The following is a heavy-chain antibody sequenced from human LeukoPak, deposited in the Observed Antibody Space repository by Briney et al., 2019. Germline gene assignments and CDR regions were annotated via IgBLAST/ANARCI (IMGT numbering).Heavy chain of an antibody. J-gene: IGHJ4*02. V-gene: IGHV1-24*01. CDR3: ATDPVGYCSSDSCYSVDY. D-gene: IGHD2-15*01. CDR1: GYTLTELS. Sequence: GASVKVSCKVSGYTLTELSIQWVRQAPGKGLEWMGGFNPEDGEKIYVQKFQGRVTMTEDTSIRTAYMELSSLRSEDTAMYYCATDPVGYCSSDSCYSVDYWGQGTLVTVSS. CDR2: FNPEDGEK.